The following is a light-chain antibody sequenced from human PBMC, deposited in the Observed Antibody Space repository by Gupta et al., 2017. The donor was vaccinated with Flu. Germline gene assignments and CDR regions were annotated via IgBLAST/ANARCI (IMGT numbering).Light chain of an antibody. J-gene: IGLJ3*02. V-gene: IGLV1-40*01. CDR1: SSTIGTDFD. CDR3: QSFDNSLSGSV. Sequence: QPVLTQPPSVSGAPGQRVTISCTVSSSTIGTDFDIHWYQQLPGTAPKLLIYGNANRPSGVPDRFSGSKSGTSASLAITGLQAEDEADYYCQSFDNSLSGSVFGGGTKLTVL. CDR2: GNA.